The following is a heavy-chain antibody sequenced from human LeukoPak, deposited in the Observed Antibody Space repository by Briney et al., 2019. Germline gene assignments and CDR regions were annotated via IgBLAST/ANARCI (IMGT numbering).Heavy chain of an antibody. Sequence: GASVKVSCKASGYTFTSYYMHWVRQAPGQGLEWMGIINPSGGSTSYAQKFQGRVTMTRDTSTSTVYMELSSLRSEDTAVYYCAREGRVRGVIPPQSFDYWGQGTLVTVSS. V-gene: IGHV1-46*01. J-gene: IGHJ4*02. CDR1: GYTFTSYY. CDR2: INPSGGST. CDR3: AREGRVRGVIPPQSFDY. D-gene: IGHD3-10*01.